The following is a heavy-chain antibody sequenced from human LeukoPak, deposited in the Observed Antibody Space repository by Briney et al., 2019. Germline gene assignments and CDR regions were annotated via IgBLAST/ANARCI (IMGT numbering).Heavy chain of an antibody. CDR3: AREGAAYCSSTSCYSFDY. J-gene: IGHJ4*02. Sequence: GGSLRLSCAASGFTVSSNYMSWVRQAPGKGLEWVANIKQDGSEKYYVDSVKGRFTISRDNAKNSLYLQMNSLRAEDTAVYYCAREGAAYCSSTSCYSFDYWGQGTLVTVSS. CDR2: IKQDGSEK. D-gene: IGHD2-2*02. CDR1: GFTVSSNY. V-gene: IGHV3-7*01.